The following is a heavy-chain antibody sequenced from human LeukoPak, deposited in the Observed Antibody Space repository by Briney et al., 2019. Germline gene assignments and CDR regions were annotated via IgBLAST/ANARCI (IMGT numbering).Heavy chain of an antibody. D-gene: IGHD6-6*01. CDR3: ARDPGTARLDY. J-gene: IGHJ4*02. V-gene: IGHV4-59*12. CDR1: GGSISSYY. CDR2: IYYSGST. Sequence: SETLSLTCTVSGGSISSYYWSWIRQPPGKGLEWIGYIYYSGSTNYNPSLKSRVTISVDTSKNQFSLKLSSVTAADTAVYYCARDPGTARLDYWGQGTLVTVSS.